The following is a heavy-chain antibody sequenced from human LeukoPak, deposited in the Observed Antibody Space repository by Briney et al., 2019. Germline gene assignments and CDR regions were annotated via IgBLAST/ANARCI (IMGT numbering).Heavy chain of an antibody. CDR3: AREGSRLSDAFDI. CDR2: INPNSGGT. J-gene: IGHJ3*02. CDR1: GYTFTGYY. Sequence: ASVKVSCKASGYTFTGYYMHWVRQAPGQGLEWMGRINPNSGGTNYAQKFQGRVTMTRDTSISTAYTELSRLRSDDTAVYYCAREGSRLSDAFDIWGQGTMVTVSS. V-gene: IGHV1-2*06. D-gene: IGHD3-16*02.